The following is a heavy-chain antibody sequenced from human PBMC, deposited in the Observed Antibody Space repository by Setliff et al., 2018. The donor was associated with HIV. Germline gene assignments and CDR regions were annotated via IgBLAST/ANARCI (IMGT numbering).Heavy chain of an antibody. V-gene: IGHV4-59*01. CDR3: AREIYGGNSRPFDY. CDR2: IYYSGST. J-gene: IGHJ4*02. Sequence: SETLSLTCTVSGGSITSYFWSWIRQPPGKGLEWIGYIYYSGSTNYSPSLKSLVTISVGTSKNQVSLKLSSVTAADTAVYYCAREIYGGNSRPFDYWGQGILVTVSS. D-gene: IGHD4-17*01. CDR1: GGSITSYF.